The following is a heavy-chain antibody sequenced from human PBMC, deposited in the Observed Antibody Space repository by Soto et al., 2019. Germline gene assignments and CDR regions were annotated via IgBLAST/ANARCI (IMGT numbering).Heavy chain of an antibody. V-gene: IGHV3-33*01. CDR2: IWYDGSNK. J-gene: IGHJ4*02. CDR1: GFTFRSYG. Sequence: PGGSLRLSCAASGFTFRSYGMHWVRQAPGKGLEWVAVIWYDGSNKYYADTAKGRFTISRDNSKNTLYLQMNSLRAEDTAVYYCARGAHGEWELPYYFDYWGQGTLVTVSS. CDR3: ARGAHGEWELPYYFDY. D-gene: IGHD1-26*01.